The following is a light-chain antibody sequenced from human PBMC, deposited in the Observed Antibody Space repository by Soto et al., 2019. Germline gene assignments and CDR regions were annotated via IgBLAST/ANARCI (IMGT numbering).Light chain of an antibody. CDR3: QQLRMYPST. J-gene: IGKJ4*01. V-gene: IGKV1-5*01. CDR2: DAS. Sequence: DIQMTQSPSTLSASVGDRVTITCRASQSISSWLAWYQQKPGKAPKLLIYDASSLESGVPSRFSGSGSGTEFTLTITSLQAEDFATYYCQQLRMYPSTFGGGTKVDI. CDR1: QSISSW.